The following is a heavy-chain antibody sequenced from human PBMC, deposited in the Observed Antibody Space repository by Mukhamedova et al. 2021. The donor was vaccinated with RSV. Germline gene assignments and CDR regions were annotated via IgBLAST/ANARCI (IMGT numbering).Heavy chain of an antibody. CDR3: ARGAGAANWYFDL. V-gene: IGHV1-69*04. D-gene: IGHD6-25*01. J-gene: IGHJ2*01. Sequence: GRVTITADKSTSTAYMELSSLRSEDTAVYYCARGAGAANWYFDLWGRGTLVTVSS.